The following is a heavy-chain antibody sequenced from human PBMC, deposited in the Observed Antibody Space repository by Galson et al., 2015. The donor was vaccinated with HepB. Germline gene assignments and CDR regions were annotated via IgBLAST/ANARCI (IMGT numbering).Heavy chain of an antibody. CDR2: INTNTGNP. V-gene: IGHV7-4-1*02. CDR1: GYTLTNYT. Sequence: SVKVSCKASGYTLTNYTMNWVRQAPGQGLEWMGWINTNTGNPTYAQGFTGRFVFSLDTSVSTAYLQISSLKAEDTAVYYCARVNSGDDYWGQGTLVTVSS. CDR3: ARVNSGDDY. J-gene: IGHJ4*02. D-gene: IGHD7-27*01.